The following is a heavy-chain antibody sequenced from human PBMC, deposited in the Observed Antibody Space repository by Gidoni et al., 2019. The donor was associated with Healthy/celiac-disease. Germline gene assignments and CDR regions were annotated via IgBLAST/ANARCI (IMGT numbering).Heavy chain of an antibody. D-gene: IGHD3-10*01. V-gene: IGHV1-69*01. CDR3: ARGLRDGSGSYRGHFDY. CDR1: GGTFSSYA. CDR2: IIPIFGTA. Sequence: QVQLVQSGAEVKKPGSSVKVSCKASGGTFSSYAISWVRQAPGQGLEWMGGIIPIFGTANYAQKFQGRVTITADESTSTAYMELSSLRSEDTAVYYCARGLRDGSGSYRGHFDYWGQGTLVTVSS. J-gene: IGHJ4*02.